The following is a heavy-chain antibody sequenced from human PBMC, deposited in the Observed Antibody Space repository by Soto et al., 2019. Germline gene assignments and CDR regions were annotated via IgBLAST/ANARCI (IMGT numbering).Heavy chain of an antibody. J-gene: IGHJ3*02. D-gene: IGHD6-6*01. CDR2: ISGSGGST. CDR1: GFTFSSYA. Sequence: PGGSLRLSWAASGFTFSSYAMSWVRQAPGKGLEWVSAISGSGGSTYYADSVKGRFTISRDNSKNTLYLQMNSLRAEDTAVYYCAKDKEIAARRPDAFDIWGQGTMVTVSS. V-gene: IGHV3-23*01. CDR3: AKDKEIAARRPDAFDI.